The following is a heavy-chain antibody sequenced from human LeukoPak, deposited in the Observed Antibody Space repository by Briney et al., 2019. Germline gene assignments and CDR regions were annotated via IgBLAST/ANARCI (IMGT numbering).Heavy chain of an antibody. Sequence: PGGSLRLSCAASGFTFSTYAMSWVRQAPGKGLEWVSAICGSGGSTYYADSVKGRFTISRDNSKNTLYLQMNSLRAEDTAVYYCAKGYYDTGELFDYWGQGTLVTVSS. CDR2: ICGSGGST. CDR1: GFTFSTYA. D-gene: IGHD3-16*01. V-gene: IGHV3-23*01. CDR3: AKGYYDTGELFDY. J-gene: IGHJ4*02.